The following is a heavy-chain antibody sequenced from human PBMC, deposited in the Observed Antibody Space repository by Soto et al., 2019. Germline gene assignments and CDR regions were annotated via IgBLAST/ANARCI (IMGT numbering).Heavy chain of an antibody. CDR1: GITFSSYA. Sequence: EVQLLESGGGLVQPGGSLRLSCAASGITFSSYAFSWVRQAAGKGLEWVSGISGSGNSTYYADSVKGRFSFSRDKSKNTVYLQMNSRSVEDPAVYYCATTAVGAKDLFASWGQGTLVTVSS. CDR3: ATTAVGAKDLFAS. V-gene: IGHV3-23*01. D-gene: IGHD1-26*01. J-gene: IGHJ4*02. CDR2: ISGSGNST.